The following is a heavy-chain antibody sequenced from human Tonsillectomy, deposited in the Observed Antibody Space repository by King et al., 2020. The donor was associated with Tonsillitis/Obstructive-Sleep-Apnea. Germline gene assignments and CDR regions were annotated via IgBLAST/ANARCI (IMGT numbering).Heavy chain of an antibody. D-gene: IGHD5-12*01. J-gene: IGHJ4*02. CDR3: ARAPLSVNTYKNQLPRKLSAVTAAATAVYYCARAQAQAAPTHSGYDSGFDY. Sequence: VQLQESGPGLVKASETLSLTCTVSGGSISSYYWSWIRQPPGKGLEWIGYIYYSGNTNYNPSLKSRVTISVDTSKNQLSLQLSSVTAADTAVYYCARAPLSVNTYKNQLPRKLSAVTAAATAVYYCARAQAQAAPTHSGYDSGFDYWGQGTLVTVSS. V-gene: IGHV4-59*08. CDR2: IYYSGNT. CDR1: GGSISSYY.